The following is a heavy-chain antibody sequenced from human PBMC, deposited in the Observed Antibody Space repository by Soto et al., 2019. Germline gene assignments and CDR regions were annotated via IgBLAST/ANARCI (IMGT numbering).Heavy chain of an antibody. V-gene: IGHV3-66*01. CDR2: LYVGGNT. CDR1: GFTVSTYY. D-gene: IGHD6-19*01. CDR3: TRGQWLGRFDY. J-gene: IGHJ4*02. Sequence: EVQLVESGGGLVQPGGSLRLSCAASGFTVSTYYMTWVRQAPGKGLQWVSVLYVGGNTFYADSVKGRFTISRDTSKNTLSLQMHSLRAEDTAVYYCTRGQWLGRFDYWGQGSLVTVSS.